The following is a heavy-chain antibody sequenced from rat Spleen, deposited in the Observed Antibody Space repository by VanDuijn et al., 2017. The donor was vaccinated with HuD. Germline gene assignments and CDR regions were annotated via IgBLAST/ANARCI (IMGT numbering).Heavy chain of an antibody. Sequence: QVQLKESGPGLVQPSQTLSLTCTVSGLSLTSYGVSWVRQPPGKGLEWMGRMRYNGDTSYSSALNSRLSISRDTSKNQVFLKMNSLQTDDTGTYYCTIHPRYWGQGVMVTVSS. CDR3: TIHPRY. CDR1: GLSLTSYG. J-gene: IGHJ2*01. V-gene: IGHV2-63*01. D-gene: IGHD3-1*01. CDR2: MRYNGDT.